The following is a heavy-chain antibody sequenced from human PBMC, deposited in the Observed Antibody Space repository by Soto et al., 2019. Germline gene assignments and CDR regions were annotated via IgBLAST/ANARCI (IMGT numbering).Heavy chain of an antibody. CDR1: GFTFNKAS. CDR2: IRSKRDGATT. J-gene: IGHJ4*02. D-gene: IGHD6-19*01. V-gene: IGHV3-15*07. Sequence: PGDSLRLSYVTLGFTFNKASMTWVRQAPGKGLEWVGRIRSKRDGATTDYAAPVKGRFSISRDDSKDTVYLQMNSLKIEDTALYFCATDMVAGTPFDYWGQGT. CDR3: ATDMVAGTPFDY.